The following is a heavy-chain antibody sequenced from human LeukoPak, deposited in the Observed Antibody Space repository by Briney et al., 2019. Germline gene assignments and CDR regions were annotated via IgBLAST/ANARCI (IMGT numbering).Heavy chain of an antibody. CDR1: GGSISSSNW. V-gene: IGHV4-4*02. CDR2: IYHSGST. D-gene: IGHD2-15*01. J-gene: IGHJ2*01. CDR3: ARVGGIVVVVAATPEYFDL. Sequence: SETLSLTCAVSGGSISSSNWWSWVRQPPGKGLEWIGEIYHSGSTNYNPSLKSRVTISVDKSKNQFSLKLSSVTAADTAVYYCARVGGIVVVVAATPEYFDLWGRGTLVTVSS.